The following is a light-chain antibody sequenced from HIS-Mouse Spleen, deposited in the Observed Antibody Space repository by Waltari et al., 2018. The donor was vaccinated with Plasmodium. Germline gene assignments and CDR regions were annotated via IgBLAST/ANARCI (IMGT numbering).Light chain of an antibody. Sequence: EIALKQSPGLLLLSTGERATLSCRASQSVSRSYIAWYQQKPSQATRLLIYGASSRAPGIPDRFSGSGSGTDFTLTISRLEPEDFAVYYCQQYGSSPYTFGQGTKLEIK. CDR1: QSVSRSY. J-gene: IGKJ2*01. CDR3: QQYGSSPYT. V-gene: IGKV3-20*01. CDR2: GAS.